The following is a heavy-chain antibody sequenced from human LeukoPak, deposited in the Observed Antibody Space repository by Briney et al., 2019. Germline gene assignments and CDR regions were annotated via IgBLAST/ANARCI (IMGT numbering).Heavy chain of an antibody. CDR1: GYSFSSDW. D-gene: IGHD2-15*01. Sequence: GESQKISCKASGYSFSSDWIAWVRQMPGKGLEWMGIIFPIDSETTYSPSFQGQVTISADKSISTAYLQWSSLKASDTAMYYCTRGCSGGSCSRDAMDVWGQGTMVTVSS. V-gene: IGHV5-51*01. J-gene: IGHJ6*02. CDR2: IFPIDSET. CDR3: TRGCSGGSCSRDAMDV.